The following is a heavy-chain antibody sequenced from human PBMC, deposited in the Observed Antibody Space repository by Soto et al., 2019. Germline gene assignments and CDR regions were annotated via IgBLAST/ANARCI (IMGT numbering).Heavy chain of an antibody. CDR1: GFSLSTVGVG. CDR3: AHKGQLVGDGFDP. J-gene: IGHJ5*02. Sequence: QITLKESGPTLVQPTETLTLTCTLSGFSLSTVGVGVGWIRQPPGKALQWLALIYWNGDKYYSPSLTNRLTISKDTSKNQVVLTMTDMDPVDAGTFFCAHKGQLVGDGFDPWGQGTLVTVSS. CDR2: IYWNGDK. D-gene: IGHD6-6*01. V-gene: IGHV2-5*01.